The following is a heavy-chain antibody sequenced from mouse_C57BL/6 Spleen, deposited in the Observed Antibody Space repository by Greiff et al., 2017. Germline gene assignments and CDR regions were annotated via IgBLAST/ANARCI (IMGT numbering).Heavy chain of an antibody. CDR1: GYSITSGYY. CDR2: ISYDGSN. D-gene: IGHD2-3*01. J-gene: IGHJ3*01. V-gene: IGHV3-6*01. Sequence: EVKLQESGPGLVKPSQSLSLTCSVTGYSITSGYYWNWIRQFPGNKLEWMGYISYDGSNNYNPSLKNRISITRDTSKNQFFLKLNSVTTEDTATYYSARHPIYDGYYPLAYWGQGTLVTVSA. CDR3: ARHPIYDGYYPLAY.